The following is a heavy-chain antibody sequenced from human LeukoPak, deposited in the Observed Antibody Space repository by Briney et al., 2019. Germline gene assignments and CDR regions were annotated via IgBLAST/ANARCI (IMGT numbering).Heavy chain of an antibody. CDR1: GFTFSNYA. D-gene: IGHD5-12*01. V-gene: IGHV3-23*01. J-gene: IGHJ4*02. CDR3: AKVREGGYDLYYFDY. Sequence: PGGSLRLSCAASGFTFSNYAMSWVRQAPGKGMEWVSDISGGSGTTYFADYVRGRFTISRDNSKNTLYLQMNSLRAEDKAVYYCAKVREGGYDLYYFDYWGQGALVTVSS. CDR2: ISGGSGTT.